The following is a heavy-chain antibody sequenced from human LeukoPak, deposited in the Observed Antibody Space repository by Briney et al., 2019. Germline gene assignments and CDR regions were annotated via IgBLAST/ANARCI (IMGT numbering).Heavy chain of an antibody. CDR3: ARDHT. CDR1: GASISGSGYY. J-gene: IGHJ5*02. CDR2: IYSSGST. Sequence: PSETLSLTCTVSGASISGSGYYWGWIRQPPGKGLEWIGSIYSSGSTYYNASLQSRVTISIETSKNQISLRLNSVTAADTAVYYCARDHTWGQGTLVTVSS. V-gene: IGHV4-39*02.